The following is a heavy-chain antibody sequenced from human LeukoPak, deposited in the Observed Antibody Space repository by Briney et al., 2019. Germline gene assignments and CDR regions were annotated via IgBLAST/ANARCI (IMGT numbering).Heavy chain of an antibody. J-gene: IGHJ4*02. CDR3: ARDGHFDC. V-gene: IGHV1-2*02. Sequence: GASVKVSCKAFGYTFTGYNMQWLRQAPGQGLEWMGWINPNSGGTNYAQKFQGRVTMTRDTSISTAYMELSRLRSDDTAVYYCARDGHFDCWGQGTLVTVSS. CDR1: GYTFTGYN. CDR2: INPNSGGT.